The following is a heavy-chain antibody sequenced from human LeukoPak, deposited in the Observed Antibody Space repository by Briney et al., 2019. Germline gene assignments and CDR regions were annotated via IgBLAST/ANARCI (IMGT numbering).Heavy chain of an antibody. J-gene: IGHJ4*02. D-gene: IGHD2-2*03. CDR1: GYTFTGYY. Sequence: ASVKVSCKXSGYTFTGYYMHWVRQAPGQGLEWMGWINPNSGGTNYAQKFQDRVTMTRDTSISTAYMELSRLRSDDTAVYYCAKEPRHGSWYFDYWGQGTLVTVSS. CDR3: AKEPRHGSWYFDY. V-gene: IGHV1-2*02. CDR2: INPNSGGT.